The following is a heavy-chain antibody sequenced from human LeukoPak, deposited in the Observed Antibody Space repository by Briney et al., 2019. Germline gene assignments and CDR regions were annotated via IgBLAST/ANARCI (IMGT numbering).Heavy chain of an antibody. CDR1: GGTFSRYA. CDR2: IIPIFGTA. J-gene: IGHJ5*02. CDR3: ARASSIAALYNWFDP. Sequence: SVKVSCKASGGTFSRYAISWVRQAPGQGLEWMGGIIPIFGTANYAQKFQGRVAITADESTSTAYMELSSLRSEDTAVYYCARASSIAALYNWFDPWGQGTLVTVSS. V-gene: IGHV1-69*13. D-gene: IGHD6-6*01.